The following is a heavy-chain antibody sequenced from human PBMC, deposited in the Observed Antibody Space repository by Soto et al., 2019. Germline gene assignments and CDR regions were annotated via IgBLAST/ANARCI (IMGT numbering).Heavy chain of an antibody. V-gene: IGHV3-23*01. CDR1: GFTFSNFG. Sequence: EVQLLESGGDFVQPGGSLRLSCTASGFTFSNFGMSWVRQAPGKGLEWVSCISGSGPTYYADSVKGRFTISRDNSKNTLYLQMNSLRAEDTAVYYCAKDGGRGSYGYYTGMDVWGQGTTVTVSS. D-gene: IGHD1-26*01. CDR3: AKDGGRGSYGYYTGMDV. CDR2: ISGSGPT. J-gene: IGHJ6*02.